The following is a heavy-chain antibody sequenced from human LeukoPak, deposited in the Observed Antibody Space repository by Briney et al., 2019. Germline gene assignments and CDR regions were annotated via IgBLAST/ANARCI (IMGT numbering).Heavy chain of an antibody. D-gene: IGHD3-9*01. CDR2: INPSGGST. V-gene: IGHV1-46*03. J-gene: IGHJ4*02. CDR3: ARETVLTGYEAYSFDY. CDR1: GSTFTSYY. Sequence: GASVKLSCKASGSTFTSYYMHWVRQAPGQGLEWMGIINPSGGSTSYAQKFQGRVTMTRDTSTSTVYMELSSLRSEDTAVYYCARETVLTGYEAYSFDYWGQGTLVTVSS.